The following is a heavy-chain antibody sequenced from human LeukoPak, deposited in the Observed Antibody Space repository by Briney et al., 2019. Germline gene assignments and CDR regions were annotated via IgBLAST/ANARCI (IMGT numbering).Heavy chain of an antibody. J-gene: IGHJ4*02. CDR3: ARIDRMAAAREKLDY. CDR2: IYYSGST. CDR1: GGSISSSSYY. V-gene: IGHV4-39*01. Sequence: PSETLSLTCTVSGGSISSSSYYWGWIRQPPGKGLEWIGSIYYSGSTYYNPSLKSRVTISVDTSKNQFSLKLSSVTAADTAVYYGARIDRMAAAREKLDYWGQGTLVTVSS. D-gene: IGHD6-13*01.